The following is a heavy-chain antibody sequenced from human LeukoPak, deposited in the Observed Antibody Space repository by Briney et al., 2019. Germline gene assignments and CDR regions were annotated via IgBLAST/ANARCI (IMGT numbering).Heavy chain of an antibody. CDR3: VRLFYSSGWFPVN. Sequence: PGGSLRPSCAASGFTFSDHYMDWVRQAPGKGLEWVGRTRNKANSYTTEYAASVKGRFIISRDESENSLYLQMNSLKTEDTALYYCVRLFYSSGWFPVNWGQGTLVTVSS. D-gene: IGHD6-19*01. J-gene: IGHJ4*02. CDR1: GFTFSDHY. V-gene: IGHV3-72*01. CDR2: TRNKANSYTT.